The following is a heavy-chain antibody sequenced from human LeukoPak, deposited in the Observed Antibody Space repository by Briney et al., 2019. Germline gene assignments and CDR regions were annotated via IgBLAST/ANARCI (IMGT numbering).Heavy chain of an antibody. J-gene: IGHJ4*02. V-gene: IGHV4-59*08. D-gene: IGHD1-26*01. CDR2: MYYSGST. CDR1: GGSISSSY. CDR3: ARHRRYSGSSDFDY. Sequence: SETLSLTCTVSGGSISSSYWSWIRQPSGKGLEWIGNMYYSGSTNYNPSLKSRVTISADTSKNQFSLKLSSVTAADTAVYYCARHRRYSGSSDFDYWGQGTLVTVSS.